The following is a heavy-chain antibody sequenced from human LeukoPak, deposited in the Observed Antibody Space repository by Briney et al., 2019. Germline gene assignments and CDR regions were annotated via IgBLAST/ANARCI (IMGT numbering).Heavy chain of an antibody. CDR2: IYSGASK. Sequence: GGSLRLSCAASGFTVSSNYMSWVRQAPGKGLEWVSVIYSGASKYYPDSVKGRFPIPRANSKNTLYLQMNSLRAEDTAVYYCARDFGVPYWGQGTLVTVSS. V-gene: IGHV3-66*02. CDR1: GFTVSSNY. D-gene: IGHD3-3*01. CDR3: ARDFGVPY. J-gene: IGHJ4*02.